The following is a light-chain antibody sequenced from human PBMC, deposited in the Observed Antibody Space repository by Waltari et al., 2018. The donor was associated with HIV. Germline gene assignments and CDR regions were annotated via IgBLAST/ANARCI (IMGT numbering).Light chain of an antibody. Sequence: SYVLTQPPSVSVAPGQTARTTCGGNNIGSKSAHWYQQKPGQAPVLFVYDDSDRPSGIPERFSGSNSGNTATLTISRVEAGYEADYYCQVWDSSSDHTRVFGGGTKLTVL. V-gene: IGLV3-21*02. CDR1: NIGSKS. CDR2: DDS. J-gene: IGLJ2*01. CDR3: QVWDSSSDHTRV.